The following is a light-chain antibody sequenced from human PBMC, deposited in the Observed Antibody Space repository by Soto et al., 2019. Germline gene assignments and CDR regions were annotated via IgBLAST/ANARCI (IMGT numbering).Light chain of an antibody. V-gene: IGLV2-14*01. CDR3: SSYRTGGPFV. Sequence: QSVLTQPASVSVSPGQSIAMSCTGTSSDVGGYNYVSWYQQLPGKAPKLLISEVSNRPSGVSHRFSGSKSGNTASLTISGLQAEDEADYYCSSYRTGGPFVFGTGTKVTVL. J-gene: IGLJ1*01. CDR2: EVS. CDR1: SSDVGGYNY.